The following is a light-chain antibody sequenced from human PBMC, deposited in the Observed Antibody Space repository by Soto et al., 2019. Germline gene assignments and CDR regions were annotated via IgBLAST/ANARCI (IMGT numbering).Light chain of an antibody. CDR1: QTISSW. V-gene: IGKV1-5*03. CDR2: KAS. Sequence: DIQMTQSPSTLSGSVGDRVTITCRASQTISSWLAWYQQKPGKAPKLLIYKASTLKSGVPSRFSGSGAGTEFTLTISSLQPDDSATYYCLQHNNYPRTFGQGTKVDIK. J-gene: IGKJ1*01. CDR3: LQHNNYPRT.